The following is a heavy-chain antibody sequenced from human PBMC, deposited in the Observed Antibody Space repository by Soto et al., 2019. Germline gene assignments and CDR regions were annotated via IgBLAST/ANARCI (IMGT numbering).Heavy chain of an antibody. Sequence: ASVKVSCKASGYTFTSYDINWVRQATGQGLEWMGWMNPNSGNTGYAQKFQGRVTMTRNTSISTAYMELSSLRSEDTAVYYCARGDASERNYYGSGSYSDYYYYYMDVWGKGTTVTVSS. J-gene: IGHJ6*03. D-gene: IGHD3-10*01. CDR1: GYTFTSYD. CDR3: ARGDASERNYYGSGSYSDYYYYYMDV. V-gene: IGHV1-8*01. CDR2: MNPNSGNT.